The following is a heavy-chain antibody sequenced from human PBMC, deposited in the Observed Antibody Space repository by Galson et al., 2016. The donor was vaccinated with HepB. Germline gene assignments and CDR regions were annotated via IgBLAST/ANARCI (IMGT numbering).Heavy chain of an antibody. Sequence: SLRLSCAASGFNFNSYSMDWVRQSPGGGLEWVAVISFDGGSAYYADSVRGRFTISRDDSKNTLYLHMSSLRAEDTAVYYCAREDPNVAVAALDYWGQGTLVTVSS. V-gene: IGHV3-30*04. J-gene: IGHJ4*02. CDR1: GFNFNSYS. CDR3: AREDPNVAVAALDY. D-gene: IGHD6-19*01. CDR2: ISFDGGSA.